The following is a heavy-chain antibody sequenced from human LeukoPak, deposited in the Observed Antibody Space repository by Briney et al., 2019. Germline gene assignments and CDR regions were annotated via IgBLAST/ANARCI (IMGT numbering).Heavy chain of an antibody. CDR3: AREWWYLDY. CDR1: GLTFTSYS. Sequence: PGGSLRLSCAASGLTFTSYSMTWVRQAPGRGLEWVARIKEDGSDIYYVDSVKGRFTISRDNAKRSLYLQMNSLRAEDTAVYYCAREWWYLDYWGQGTLVTVSS. J-gene: IGHJ4*02. D-gene: IGHD2-15*01. V-gene: IGHV3-7*05. CDR2: IKEDGSDI.